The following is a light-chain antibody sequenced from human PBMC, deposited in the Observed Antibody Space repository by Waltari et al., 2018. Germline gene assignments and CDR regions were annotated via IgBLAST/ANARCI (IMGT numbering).Light chain of an antibody. CDR2: RNN. V-gene: IGLV1-47*01. J-gene: IGLJ2*01. Sequence: QSILTQPTPASGTPAQRVTIPCSGSSPNIGSNSLSWYQEVPGTAPKLLIYRNNRRPSGVPDRFSGSKSGTSASRAISGLRSEDEAHYYCAAWDDSLSGHMVFGGGTKLTVL. CDR3: AAWDDSLSGHMV. CDR1: SPNIGSNS.